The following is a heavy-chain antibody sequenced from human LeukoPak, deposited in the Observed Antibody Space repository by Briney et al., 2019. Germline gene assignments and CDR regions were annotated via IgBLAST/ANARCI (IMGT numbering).Heavy chain of an antibody. Sequence: SETLSLTCTVSGGSISSGGYYWSWIRQHPGKGLEWIGYIYYSGSTYYNPSLKSRVTISVDTSKNQFSLKLSSVTAADTAVYYCARVGTTELGFDYWGQGTLVTVSS. CDR1: GGSISSGGYY. J-gene: IGHJ4*02. CDR3: ARVGTTELGFDY. D-gene: IGHD4-17*01. CDR2: IYYSGST. V-gene: IGHV4-31*03.